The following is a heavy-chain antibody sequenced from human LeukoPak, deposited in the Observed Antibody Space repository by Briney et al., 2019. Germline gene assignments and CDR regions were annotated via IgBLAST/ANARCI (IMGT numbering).Heavy chain of an antibody. CDR3: ARVRGSGSYQHFDY. Sequence: ASVKVSCKAPGYTFTSYDINWVRQATGQGLEWMGWMNPNSGNTGYAQKFQGRVTITRNTSISTAYMELSSLRSEDTAVYYCARVRGSGSYQHFDYWGQGTLVTVSS. J-gene: IGHJ4*02. CDR1: GYTFTSYD. CDR2: MNPNSGNT. D-gene: IGHD1-26*01. V-gene: IGHV1-8*03.